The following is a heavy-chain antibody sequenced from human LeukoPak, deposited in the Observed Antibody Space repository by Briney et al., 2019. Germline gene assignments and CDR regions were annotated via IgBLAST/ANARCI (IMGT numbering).Heavy chain of an antibody. CDR3: ARNCYGGNLQCYFQH. CDR1: GFTFSSYS. Sequence: GGSLRLSCAASGFTFSSYSMNWVRQAPGKGMEWVSSISSSSSYIYYADSVKGRFTISRDNAKNSLYLQMNSLRAEDTAVYYCARNCYGGNLQCYFQHWGQGTLVTVSS. V-gene: IGHV3-21*01. J-gene: IGHJ1*01. CDR2: ISSSSSYI. D-gene: IGHD4-23*01.